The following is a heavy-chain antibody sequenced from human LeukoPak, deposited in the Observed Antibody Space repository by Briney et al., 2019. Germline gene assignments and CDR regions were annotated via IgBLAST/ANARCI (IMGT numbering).Heavy chain of an antibody. V-gene: IGHV4-59*01. J-gene: IGHJ4*02. CDR2: IYYSGST. Sequence: PSETLSLTCTVSDGSISSYYWSWIRQPPGKGLEWIGYIYYSGSTNYNPSLKGRVTISVDTSKNQFSLKLSSVTAADTAVYYCARSGLWFGELMGYWGQGTLVTVSS. CDR1: DGSISSYY. CDR3: ARSGLWFGELMGY. D-gene: IGHD3-10*01.